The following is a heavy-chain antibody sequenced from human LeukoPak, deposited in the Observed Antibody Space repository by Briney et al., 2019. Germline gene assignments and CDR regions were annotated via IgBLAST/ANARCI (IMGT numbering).Heavy chain of an antibody. V-gene: IGHV1-2*02. Sequence: ASVKVSCKASGYTFTGYYMHWVRQAPGQGLEWMGWINPNSGGTNYAQKFQGRVTMTRDTSVSTAYMELTRLRSDDTAVYYCARDLTTDHQGFDYWGQGTLVTVSS. CDR1: GYTFTGYY. CDR3: ARDLTTDHQGFDY. J-gene: IGHJ4*02. D-gene: IGHD4-17*01. CDR2: INPNSGGT.